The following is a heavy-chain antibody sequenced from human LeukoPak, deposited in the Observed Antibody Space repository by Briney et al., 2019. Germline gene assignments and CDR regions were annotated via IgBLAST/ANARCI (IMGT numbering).Heavy chain of an antibody. CDR1: GYTFTSYD. Sequence: ASVKVSCKASGYTFTSYDVSWVRQATGQGLEWMGWMNPNSGNTGYAQKFQGRVTMTRNTSISTAYMELSSLRSDDTAVYYCARVQSSSRYVDWFDPWGQGTPVTVSS. D-gene: IGHD6-13*01. CDR2: MNPNSGNT. V-gene: IGHV1-8*01. CDR3: ARVQSSSRYVDWFDP. J-gene: IGHJ5*02.